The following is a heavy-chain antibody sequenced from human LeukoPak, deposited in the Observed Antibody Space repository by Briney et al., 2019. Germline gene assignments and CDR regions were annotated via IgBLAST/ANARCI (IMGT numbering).Heavy chain of an antibody. Sequence: GGSLRLSCAASGFTFSSYGMHWVRQAPGKGLEWVAVIWYDGSNKYYADSVKGRFTISRGNSKNTLYLQMNSLRAEDTAVYYCARDLRGGTHDYWGQGTLVTVSS. CDR1: GFTFSSYG. CDR3: ARDLRGGTHDY. J-gene: IGHJ4*02. CDR2: IWYDGSNK. D-gene: IGHD3-16*01. V-gene: IGHV3-33*01.